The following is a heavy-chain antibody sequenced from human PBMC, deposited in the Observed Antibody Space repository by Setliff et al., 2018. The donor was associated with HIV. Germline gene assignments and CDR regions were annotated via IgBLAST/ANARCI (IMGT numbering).Heavy chain of an antibody. CDR1: GYTFTDYY. CDR2: INPNSSDT. Sequence: ASVKVSCKASGYTFTDYYIHWVRQAPGQGLEWMGWINPNSSDTNYAQKFQGRVTMTRDTSISTAYMDLSRLRSDDTAVYHCARVDCSSTRCYAFDIWGQGTMVTVSS. J-gene: IGHJ3*02. V-gene: IGHV1-2*02. D-gene: IGHD2-2*01. CDR3: ARVDCSSTRCYAFDI.